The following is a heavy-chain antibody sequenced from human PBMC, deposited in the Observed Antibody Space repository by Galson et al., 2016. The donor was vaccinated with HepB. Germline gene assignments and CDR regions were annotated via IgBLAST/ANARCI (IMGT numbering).Heavy chain of an antibody. CDR2: IYWDDDR. Sequence: PALVKPTQTLTLTCTFSGFSLPTSGAGVGWIRQPPGKALEWLALIYWDDDRRYSPSLKTRLTITKDTSKKQVVLTMTNMDPVDTATYYCVHGRGAGNSPVFDNWGQGTLVTVSS. D-gene: IGHD4-23*01. CDR3: VHGRGAGNSPVFDN. V-gene: IGHV2-5*02. CDR1: GFSLPTSGAG. J-gene: IGHJ4*02.